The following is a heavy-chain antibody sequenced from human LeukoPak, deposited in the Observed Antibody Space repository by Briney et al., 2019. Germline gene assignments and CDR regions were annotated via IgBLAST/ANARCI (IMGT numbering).Heavy chain of an antibody. D-gene: IGHD2-2*01. V-gene: IGHV3-21*01. CDR2: ISSSSSYI. CDR1: GFAFSSYS. J-gene: IGHJ6*02. CDR3: ARGSHCSSTSCYVGEDYGMDV. Sequence: PGGSLRLSCAASGFAFSSYSMNWVRLAPGKGLEWVSSISSSSSYIYYADSVKGRFTISRDNAKNSLYLQMNSLRAEDTAVYYCARGSHCSSTSCYVGEDYGMDVWGQGTTVTVSS.